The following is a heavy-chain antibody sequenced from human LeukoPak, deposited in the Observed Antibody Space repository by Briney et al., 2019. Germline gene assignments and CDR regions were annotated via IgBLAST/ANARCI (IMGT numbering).Heavy chain of an antibody. CDR2: IIPILGIA. CDR3: AREDGCCYGMDV. V-gene: IGHV1-69*04. D-gene: IGHD4/OR15-4a*01. Sequence: GASVKDSCKASRGTFSSYAISWVRQARGQGLEWMGRIIPILGIANYAQKFQGRVTITADKPTSTAYMELSSLRSEDTAVYYCAREDGCCYGMDVWGQGTTVTVSS. CDR1: RGTFSSYA. J-gene: IGHJ6*02.